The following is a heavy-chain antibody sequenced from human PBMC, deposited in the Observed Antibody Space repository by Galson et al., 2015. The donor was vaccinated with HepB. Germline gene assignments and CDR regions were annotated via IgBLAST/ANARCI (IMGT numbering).Heavy chain of an antibody. V-gene: IGHV4-34*01. CDR2: INHHGTT. D-gene: IGHD3-10*01. CDR3: ARVQVRGFFKLYYDGLDV. Sequence: ETLSLTCAVYGGSFRDYYWSWIRQTPGKRLEWIGEINHHGTTKYTASLKSRVTISIDTRKSQFSLKMSSVTAADTAVYYCARVQVRGFFKLYYDGLDVWGQGTTVIVSS. J-gene: IGHJ6*02. CDR1: GGSFRDYY.